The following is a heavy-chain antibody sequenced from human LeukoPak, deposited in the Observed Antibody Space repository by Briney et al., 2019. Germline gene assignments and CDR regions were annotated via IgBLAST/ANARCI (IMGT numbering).Heavy chain of an antibody. CDR1: GYSFTSYW. D-gene: IGHD6-13*01. V-gene: IGHV5-51*01. CDR3: ARRPSEIAAAGTERGFDY. CDR2: IYPGDSDT. Sequence: GESLKISCKGSGYSFTSYWIGWVRQMPGKGLEWMGIIYPGDSDTRYSPSFQGQVTISADKSISTAYLQWSSLKASDTAMYYCARRPSEIAAAGTERGFDYWGQGTLVTVSS. J-gene: IGHJ4*02.